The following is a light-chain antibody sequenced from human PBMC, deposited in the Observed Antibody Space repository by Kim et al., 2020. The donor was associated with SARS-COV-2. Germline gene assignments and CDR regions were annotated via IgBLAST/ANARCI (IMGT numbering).Light chain of an antibody. CDR1: SLMSYF. J-gene: IGLJ3*02. Sequence: LGQTVMITCQGYSLMSYFASVSQQMPGQAPVLVFYGKKNRPSGIPDRFSGSYSGNTASLTITAVQAEDEADYYCNSRESSANHWMFGGGTQLTVL. CDR2: GKK. CDR3: NSRESSANHWM. V-gene: IGLV3-19*01.